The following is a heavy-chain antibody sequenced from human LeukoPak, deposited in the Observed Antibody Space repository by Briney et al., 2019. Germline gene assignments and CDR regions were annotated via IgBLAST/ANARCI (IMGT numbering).Heavy chain of an antibody. Sequence: SETLSLTCTVSGDSITSGSYCWAWIRQHPGKGLEWIGYIYYTGGTHYNPSLKSRLTISVDTSENHFSLKLSSVTAADTAIYFCARAPGAFDIWGQGTMVTVSS. J-gene: IGHJ3*02. CDR3: ARAPGAFDI. CDR2: IYYTGGT. CDR1: GDSITSGSYC. V-gene: IGHV4-31*03.